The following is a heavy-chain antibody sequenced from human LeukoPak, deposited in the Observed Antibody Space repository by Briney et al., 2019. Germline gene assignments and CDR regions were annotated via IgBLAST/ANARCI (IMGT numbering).Heavy chain of an antibody. CDR2: IYHSGST. CDR1: GSSINSGYY. D-gene: IGHD3-3*01. CDR3: ARAVVFWSGYIDY. V-gene: IGHV4-38-2*02. J-gene: IGHJ4*02. Sequence: PSETLSLTCIVSGSSINSGYYWGWIRQPPGKGLEWIGSIYHSGSTYYNPSLKSRVTISVDTSKNQFSLKLSSVTAADTAVYYCARAVVFWSGYIDYWGQGTLVTVSS.